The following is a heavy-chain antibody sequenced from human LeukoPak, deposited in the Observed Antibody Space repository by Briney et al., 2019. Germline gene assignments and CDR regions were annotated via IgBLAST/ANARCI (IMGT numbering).Heavy chain of an antibody. CDR3: ARDGMVRAFGAFDI. Sequence: GASVKVSGKASGYTFTGYYMHWVRQAPGQGLEWMGWINPNSGGTNYAQKFQGRVTMTRDTSISTAYMELSRLRSDDTAVYYCARDGMVRAFGAFDIWGQGTMVTVSS. V-gene: IGHV1-2*02. CDR2: INPNSGGT. J-gene: IGHJ3*02. CDR1: GYTFTGYY. D-gene: IGHD3-10*01.